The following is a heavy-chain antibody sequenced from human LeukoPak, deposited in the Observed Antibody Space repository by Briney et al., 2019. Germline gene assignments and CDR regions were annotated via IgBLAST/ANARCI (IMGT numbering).Heavy chain of an antibody. D-gene: IGHD1-26*01. CDR2: IKLDGSEK. CDR1: GLTSGSYW. V-gene: IGHV3-7*01. Sequence: GGSLRLSCAASGLTSGSYWMSWVRQAPGKGLEWVANIKLDGSEKYYVDSVKGRFTISRDNAKNSLYLQMNSLRAEDTAVYYCARGVGTDYWGQGTQVTVSS. J-gene: IGHJ4*02. CDR3: ARGVGTDY.